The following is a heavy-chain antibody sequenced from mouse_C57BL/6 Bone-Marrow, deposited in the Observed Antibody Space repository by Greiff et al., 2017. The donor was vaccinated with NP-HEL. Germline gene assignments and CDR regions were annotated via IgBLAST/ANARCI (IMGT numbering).Heavy chain of an antibody. CDR1: GYAFSSSW. J-gene: IGHJ2*01. V-gene: IGHV1-82*01. CDR3: ARWIYYYGSSPSYFDY. D-gene: IGHD1-1*01. CDR2: IYPGDGDT. Sequence: VKLQESGPELVKPGASVKISCKASGYAFSSSWMNWVKQRPGKGLEWIGRIYPGDGDTNYNGKFKGKATLTADKSSSTAYMQLSSLTSEDSAVYFCARWIYYYGSSPSYFDYWGQGTTLTVSS.